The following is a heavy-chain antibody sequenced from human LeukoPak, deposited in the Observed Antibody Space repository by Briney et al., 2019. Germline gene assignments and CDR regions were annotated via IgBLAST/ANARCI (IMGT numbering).Heavy chain of an antibody. CDR2: ISSSSSYI. Sequence: GGSLRLSCAASGFTFSSYSMNWVRQAPGKGLEWVSSISSSSSYIYYADSVKGRFTISRDNAKSSLYLQMNSLRAKDTAVYYCASSLRGYSYGCFDYWGQGTLVTVSS. D-gene: IGHD5-18*01. CDR1: GFTFSSYS. V-gene: IGHV3-21*01. J-gene: IGHJ4*02. CDR3: ASSLRGYSYGCFDY.